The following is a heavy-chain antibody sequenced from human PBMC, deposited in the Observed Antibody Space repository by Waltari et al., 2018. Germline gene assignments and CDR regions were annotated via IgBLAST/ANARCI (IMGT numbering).Heavy chain of an antibody. CDR2: MNPNSGNT. D-gene: IGHD6-19*01. V-gene: IGHV1-8*03. J-gene: IGHJ4*02. CDR3: ARHSSGWSLEGYYVDY. CDR1: GYTFTSYD. Sequence: QVQLVQSGAEVKKPGASVKVSCKASGYTFTSYDINWVRQATGQGLDWMGWMNPNSGNTGYAQKFQGRVTSTRNTAISTADRERSSLRSEDTAVYYCARHSSGWSLEGYYVDYWGQGTLVTGSS.